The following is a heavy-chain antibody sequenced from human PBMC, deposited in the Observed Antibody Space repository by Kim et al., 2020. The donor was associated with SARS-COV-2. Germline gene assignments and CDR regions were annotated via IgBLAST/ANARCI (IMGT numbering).Heavy chain of an antibody. J-gene: IGHJ5*02. V-gene: IGHV6-1*01. CDR3: ARSVVAAWSGRWFDP. Sequence: SVKSRITINPDTSKNQFSLQLNSVTPEDTAVYYCARSVVAAWSGRWFDPWGQGTLVTVSS. D-gene: IGHD2-15*01.